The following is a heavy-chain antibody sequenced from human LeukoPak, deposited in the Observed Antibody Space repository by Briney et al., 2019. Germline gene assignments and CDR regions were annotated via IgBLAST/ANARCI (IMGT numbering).Heavy chain of an antibody. CDR2: ILHSGST. CDR3: AKTRDFWSGCFDY. V-gene: IGHV4-30-2*01. CDR1: GGSITSDTYY. Sequence: SQTLSLTCAVSGGSITSDTYYWSWIRQPPGKGLEWIGYILHSGSTYYNPSLKSRVTISIDTSKSQFSLKLSSVTAVDTAVYYCAKTRDFWSGCFDYWGQGTLVTVSS. J-gene: IGHJ4*02. D-gene: IGHD3-3*01.